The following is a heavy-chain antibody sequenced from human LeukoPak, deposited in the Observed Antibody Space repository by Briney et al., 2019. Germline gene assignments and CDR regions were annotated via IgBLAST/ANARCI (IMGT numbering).Heavy chain of an antibody. J-gene: IGHJ3*02. CDR3: ARGRVIVVVPAAINRDAFDI. D-gene: IGHD2-2*02. Sequence: GASVKVSCKASGGTFSSYAISWVRQAPGQGLEWMGGIIPIFGTANYAQKFQGRVTITADESTSTAYMELSSLRSEDTAVYYCARGRVIVVVPAAINRDAFDIWGQGTMVTVSS. V-gene: IGHV1-69*13. CDR1: GGTFSSYA. CDR2: IIPIFGTA.